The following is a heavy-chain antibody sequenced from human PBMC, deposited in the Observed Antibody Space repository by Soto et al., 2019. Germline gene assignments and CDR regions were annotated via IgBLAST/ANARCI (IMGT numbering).Heavy chain of an antibody. J-gene: IGHJ4*02. CDR1: GFTFSSYS. V-gene: IGHV3-21*02. D-gene: IGHD1-26*01. CDR3: ASDFAYSGSPFDY. Sequence: EVRLVESGGGLVKPGGSLRLSCAASGFTFSSYSMNWVRQAPGKGLEGISSISSSSDYIYYADSVKGRFTISRDNAKNSLFLQLNSLRVEDTAVSYCASDFAYSGSPFDYWGQGTLVTVSS. CDR2: ISSSSDYI.